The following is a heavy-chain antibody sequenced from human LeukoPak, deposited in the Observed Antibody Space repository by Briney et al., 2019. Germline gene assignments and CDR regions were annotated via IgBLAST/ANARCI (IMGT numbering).Heavy chain of an antibody. CDR1: GYTFTAYY. CDR3: ARDRSVVAVGAYFEY. J-gene: IGHJ4*02. Sequence: ASVMVSCEASGYTFTAYYMYWVRQAPGQGLEWRGWINPKSGGTNYAQKFQGRVTMTRDTSTSTAYMDLSTLRSDDTAVYYCARDRSVVAVGAYFEYWGQGTLVTVSS. CDR2: INPKSGGT. V-gene: IGHV1-2*02. D-gene: IGHD1-26*01.